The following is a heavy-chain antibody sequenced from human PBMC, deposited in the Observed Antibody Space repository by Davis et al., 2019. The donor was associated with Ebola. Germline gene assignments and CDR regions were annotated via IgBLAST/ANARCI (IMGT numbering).Heavy chain of an antibody. Sequence: AASVKVSYKASGGTFSSYAISWVRQAPGQGLEWMGRIIPILGIANYAQKFQGRVTITADKSTSTAYMELRSLRSDDTAVYYCARDSFITPFDYWGQGTLVTVSS. D-gene: IGHD3-22*01. CDR2: IIPILGIA. V-gene: IGHV1-69*04. J-gene: IGHJ4*02. CDR3: ARDSFITPFDY. CDR1: GGTFSSYA.